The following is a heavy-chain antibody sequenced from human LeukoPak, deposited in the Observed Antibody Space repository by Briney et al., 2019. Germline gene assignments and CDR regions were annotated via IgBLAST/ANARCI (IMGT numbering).Heavy chain of an antibody. D-gene: IGHD5-18*01. Sequence: PGGSLRLSCAASGFTFNNYAMTWVRQAPGKGLEWVSAITNSGGSTYYADSVKGRFTISRDNSKNTLFLQMNSLRADDTAVYYCAKDGWGQLWLRYYFDYWGQGTLVTVSS. V-gene: IGHV3-23*01. CDR1: GFTFNNYA. J-gene: IGHJ4*02. CDR3: AKDGWGQLWLRYYFDY. CDR2: ITNSGGST.